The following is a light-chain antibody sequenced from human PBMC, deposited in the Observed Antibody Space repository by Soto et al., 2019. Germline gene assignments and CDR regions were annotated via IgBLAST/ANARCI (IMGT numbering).Light chain of an antibody. CDR1: QSVSSSY. J-gene: IGKJ2*01. Sequence: EIVLTQSPGTLSLSPGERATLSCRASQSVSSSYLAWYQQKPGQAPRLLIYGASSRATGIPDRFSGSGSGTDFSLTSSRLEPEDFAVYFCQQYGSSPPYTFGQGTMLESK. CDR2: GAS. V-gene: IGKV3-20*01. CDR3: QQYGSSPPYT.